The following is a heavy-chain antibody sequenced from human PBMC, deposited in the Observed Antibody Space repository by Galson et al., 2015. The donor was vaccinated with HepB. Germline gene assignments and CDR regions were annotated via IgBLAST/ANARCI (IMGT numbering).Heavy chain of an antibody. CDR2: ISSSSSYI. CDR1: GFTFSSYS. D-gene: IGHD5-18*01. J-gene: IGHJ4*02. V-gene: IGHV3-21*01. CDR3: ARVWVLRARGYSYGPPDY. Sequence: SLRLSCAASGFTFSSYSMNWVRQAPGKGLEWVSSISSSSSYIYYADSVKGRFTISRDNAKNSLYLQMNSLRAEDTAVYYCARVWVLRARGYSYGPPDYWGQGTLVTVSS.